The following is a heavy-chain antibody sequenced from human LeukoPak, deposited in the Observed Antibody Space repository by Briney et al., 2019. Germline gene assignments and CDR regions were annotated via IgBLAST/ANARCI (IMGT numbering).Heavy chain of an antibody. J-gene: IGHJ4*02. Sequence: GRSLRLSCTASGYAFGDYAPSWFRQAPGKGLEWVSFIRSKTYGGTTHYAASVQGRFNISRDDSKGIAFLQMNSLKIEDTAVYYCARVDYGGAPRRNYWGQGTLVTVSS. CDR1: GYAFGDYA. CDR3: ARVDYGGAPRRNY. V-gene: IGHV3-49*03. D-gene: IGHD4-23*01. CDR2: IRSKTYGGTT.